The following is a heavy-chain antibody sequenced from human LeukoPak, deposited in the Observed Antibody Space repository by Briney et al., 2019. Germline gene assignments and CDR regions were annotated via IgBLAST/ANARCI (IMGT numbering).Heavy chain of an antibody. CDR3: ARLGASGSYVDY. D-gene: IGHD1-26*01. CDR1: GGSISSSSYY. J-gene: IGHJ4*02. Sequence: SEALSLPFTVSGGSISSSSYYWGWIRPPPGKGLEWIGSIYYSGSTYYNPSLKRRVTISVDTSKNQFSLKVSSVTAADTAVYYCARLGASGSYVDYGGQGTRVTVSS. CDR2: IYYSGST. V-gene: IGHV4-39*01.